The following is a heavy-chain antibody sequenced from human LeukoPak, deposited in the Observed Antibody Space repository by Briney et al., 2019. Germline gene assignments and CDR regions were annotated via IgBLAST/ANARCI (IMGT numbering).Heavy chain of an antibody. CDR1: GFTFSSYS. J-gene: IGHJ4*02. CDR3: AGSEGDYWSTFDY. Sequence: GGSLRLSCAASGFTFSSYSMNWVRQAPGKGLEWVSYISSSSSTIYYADSVKGRFTISRDNAKNSLYLRMNSLRDEDTAVYYCAGSEGDYWSTFDYWGQGTLVTVSS. V-gene: IGHV3-48*02. D-gene: IGHD4-17*01. CDR2: ISSSSSTI.